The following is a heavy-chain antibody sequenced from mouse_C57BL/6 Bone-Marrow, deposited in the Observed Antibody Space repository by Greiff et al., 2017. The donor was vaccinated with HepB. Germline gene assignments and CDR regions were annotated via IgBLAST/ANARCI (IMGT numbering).Heavy chain of an antibody. D-gene: IGHD1-1*01. Sequence: QVKLMESGAELARPGASVKLSCKASGYTFTSYGISWVKQRTGQGLEWIGEIYPRSGNTYYNEKFKGKATLTADKSSSTAYMELRSLTSEDSAVYFCATVIYYYGSSSFAYWGQGTLVTVSA. CDR1: GYTFTSYG. CDR3: ATVIYYYGSSSFAY. CDR2: IYPRSGNT. V-gene: IGHV1-81*01. J-gene: IGHJ3*01.